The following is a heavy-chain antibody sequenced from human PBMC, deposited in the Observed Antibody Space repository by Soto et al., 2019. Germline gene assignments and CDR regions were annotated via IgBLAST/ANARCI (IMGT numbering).Heavy chain of an antibody. CDR2: ISGSGGST. CDR1: GFTFSSYA. CDR3: AEGSSGWYERLDY. Sequence: EVQLLESGGGLVQPGGSLRLSCAASGFTFSSYAMSWVRQAPGKGLEWVSAISGSGGSTYYADSVKGRFTISRDNYKNTLYLQMNSLRAEDTAVYYCAEGSSGWYERLDYWGQGTLVTVSS. D-gene: IGHD6-19*01. V-gene: IGHV3-23*01. J-gene: IGHJ4*02.